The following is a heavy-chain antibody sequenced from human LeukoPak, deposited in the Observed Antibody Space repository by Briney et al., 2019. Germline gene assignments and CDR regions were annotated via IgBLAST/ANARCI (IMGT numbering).Heavy chain of an antibody. V-gene: IGHV1-2*02. CDR2: INPNSGGT. J-gene: IGHJ5*02. D-gene: IGHD6-6*01. CDR3: ARVRLAARFWFDP. CDR1: GYTFTTNY. Sequence: GASVKVSCKASGYTFTTNYIHWVRQAPGQGLEWMGWINPNSGGTNYAQKFQGRVTMTRDTSISTAYMELSRLRSDDTAVYYCARVRLAARFWFDPWGQGTLVTVSS.